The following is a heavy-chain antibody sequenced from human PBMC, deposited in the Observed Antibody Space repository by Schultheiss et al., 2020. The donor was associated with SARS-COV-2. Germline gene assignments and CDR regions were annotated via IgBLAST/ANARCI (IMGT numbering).Heavy chain of an antibody. V-gene: IGHV3-21*04. CDR3: AKEGVPAAKGGAEYFQH. J-gene: IGHJ1*01. D-gene: IGHD2-2*01. Sequence: GESLKISCAASGFTFSSYSMNWVRQAPGKGLEWVSSISSSSSYIYYADSVKGRFTISRDNAKNSLYLQMNSLRAEDTAVYYCAKEGVPAAKGGAEYFQHWGQGTLVTVSS. CDR1: GFTFSSYS. CDR2: ISSSSSYI.